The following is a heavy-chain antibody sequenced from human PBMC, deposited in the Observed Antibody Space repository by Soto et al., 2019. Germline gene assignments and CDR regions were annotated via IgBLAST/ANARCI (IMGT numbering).Heavy chain of an antibody. CDR1: GFTFSSYA. D-gene: IGHD6-6*01. CDR2: ISYDGSNK. Sequence: QVQLVESGGGVVQPGRSLRLSCAASGFTFSSYAMHWVRQAPGKGLEWVAVISYDGSNKYYADSVKGRFTISRDNSKNTLYLQMNGLRAEDTAVYYCARAPNIAPPDYWGQGTLVTVSS. V-gene: IGHV3-30-3*01. J-gene: IGHJ4*02. CDR3: ARAPNIAPPDY.